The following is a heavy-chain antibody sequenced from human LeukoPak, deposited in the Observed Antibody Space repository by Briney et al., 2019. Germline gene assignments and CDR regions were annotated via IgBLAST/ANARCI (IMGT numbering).Heavy chain of an antibody. J-gene: IGHJ5*02. V-gene: IGHV5-51*01. CDR3: ARYLGASSSWYIRDSSFDP. Sequence: GESLKIPCKGSGYSFTRYWIGWVRQGPGKGLEGMGMIYPSDSDTTYSPSFQGQVTISADKSINTAYLQWSSLKASDTAMYYCARYLGASSSWYIRDSSFDPWGQGTLVTVSS. D-gene: IGHD6-13*01. CDR2: IYPSDSDT. CDR1: GYSFTRYW.